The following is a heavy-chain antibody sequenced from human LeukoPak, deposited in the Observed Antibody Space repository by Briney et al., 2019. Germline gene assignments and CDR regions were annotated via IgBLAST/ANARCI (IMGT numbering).Heavy chain of an antibody. CDR2: IYYSGST. Sequence: LETLSLTCTVSGGSISSSSYYWGWIRQPPGKGLEWIGSIYYSGSTYYNPSLKSRVTISVDTSKNQFSLKLSSVTAADTAVYYCARLIYDSSGYYLLLTAFDIWGQGTMVTVSS. CDR1: GGSISSSSYY. CDR3: ARLIYDSSGYYLLLTAFDI. D-gene: IGHD3-22*01. V-gene: IGHV4-39*01. J-gene: IGHJ3*02.